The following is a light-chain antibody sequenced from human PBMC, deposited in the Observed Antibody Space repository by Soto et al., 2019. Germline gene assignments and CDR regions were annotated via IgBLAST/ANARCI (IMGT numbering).Light chain of an antibody. CDR2: SNN. J-gene: IGLJ3*02. CDR3: AAWDDSLNGNWV. Sequence: QAVVTQPPSASGTPGQRVTISCSGSSSNIGSNTVNWYQQLPGPAPKLLIYSNNQRPSGVPDRFSGSKSGTSASLAISGLQSEDEADYYCAAWDDSLNGNWVFGGGTKVTVL. CDR1: SSNIGSNT. V-gene: IGLV1-44*01.